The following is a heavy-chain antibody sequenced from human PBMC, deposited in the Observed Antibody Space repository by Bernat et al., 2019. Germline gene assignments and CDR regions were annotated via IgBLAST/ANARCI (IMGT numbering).Heavy chain of an antibody. Sequence: EVQLVESGGGLVQPGGSLRLSCAASGFTFSSYEMNWVRQAPGKGLEWVSYISSSGSTIYYADSVKGRFTISRDNAKNSLYLQMNSLSAEDTAVYYCAREGFYGSGSYQDYWGQGTLVTVSS. D-gene: IGHD3-10*01. CDR1: GFTFSSYE. V-gene: IGHV3-48*03. J-gene: IGHJ4*02. CDR2: ISSSGSTI. CDR3: AREGFYGSGSYQDY.